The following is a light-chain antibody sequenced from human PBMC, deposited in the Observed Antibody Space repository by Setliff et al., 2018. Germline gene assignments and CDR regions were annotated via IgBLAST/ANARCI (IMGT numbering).Light chain of an antibody. V-gene: IGLV2-14*01. CDR1: SSDVGGYNY. Sequence: QSVLAQPASVSGSPGQSITISRTGTSSDVGGYNYVSWYQQHPGKAPKLMIYDVSKRPSGVSNRFSGSKSGNTASLTISGLQAEDEADYYCSSYTSSSTPYVFGTGTKVTVL. J-gene: IGLJ1*01. CDR3: SSYTSSSTPYV. CDR2: DVS.